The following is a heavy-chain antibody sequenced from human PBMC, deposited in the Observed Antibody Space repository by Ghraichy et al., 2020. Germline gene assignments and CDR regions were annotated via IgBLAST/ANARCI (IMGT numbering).Heavy chain of an antibody. CDR3: ARDYCTGGSCYFDY. D-gene: IGHD2-15*01. J-gene: IGHJ4*02. Sequence: ASVKVSCKASGYTFTGSFIHWVRQAPGQGLEWMWWINPNSGGTNFAQKFQGRVTMTRDTSISTASMELSRLRSDDTAVYYCARDYCTGGSCYFDYWGQGTLVTVSS. CDR2: INPNSGGT. V-gene: IGHV1-2*02. CDR1: GYTFTGSF.